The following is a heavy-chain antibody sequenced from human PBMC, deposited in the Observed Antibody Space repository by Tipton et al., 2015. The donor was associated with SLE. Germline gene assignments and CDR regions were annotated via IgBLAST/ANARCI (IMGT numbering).Heavy chain of an antibody. CDR2: IDRDGSP. V-gene: IGHV4-34*01. CDR1: RGSLTGYS. J-gene: IGHJ6*03. CDR3: ARGVSGYFSYCYMDV. D-gene: IGHD3-16*01. Sequence: GLVKPSETLSLVCVVNRGSLTGYSWNWIRQFPGKGLEWIGEIDRDGSPNYKSSLQNRVTKSVDTSKNQFSLRLSSVTAADTAVYYCARGVSGYFSYCYMDVWGKGTTVTISS.